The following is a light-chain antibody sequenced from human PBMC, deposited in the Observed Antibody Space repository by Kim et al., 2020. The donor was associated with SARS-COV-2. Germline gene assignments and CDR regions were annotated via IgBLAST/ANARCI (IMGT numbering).Light chain of an antibody. CDR1: QSVTSNY. V-gene: IGKV3-20*01. CDR3: HQYVGSPWT. CDR2: GAS. Sequence: EIVLTQSPGTLSLSPGERATLSCRASQSVTSNYLAWYQHKPGQAPRLLIDGASSRATGIPDRFSGSGSGTDFTLTITRLEPEAFAVYYCHQYVGSPWTFGKGTKVDIK. J-gene: IGKJ1*01.